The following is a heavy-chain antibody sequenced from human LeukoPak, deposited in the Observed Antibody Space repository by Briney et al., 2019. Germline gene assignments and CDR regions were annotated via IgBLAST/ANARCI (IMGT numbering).Heavy chain of an antibody. Sequence: GGSLRLSCAAFGFTFSSYAMHWVRQAPGKGLEWVAVISYDGSNKYYADSVKGRFTISRDNSKNTLYLQMNSLRAEDTAVYYCAIPHYDSSGYYSYYFDYWGQGTLVTVSS. CDR2: ISYDGSNK. CDR1: GFTFSSYA. V-gene: IGHV3-30-3*01. J-gene: IGHJ4*02. D-gene: IGHD3-22*01. CDR3: AIPHYDSSGYYSYYFDY.